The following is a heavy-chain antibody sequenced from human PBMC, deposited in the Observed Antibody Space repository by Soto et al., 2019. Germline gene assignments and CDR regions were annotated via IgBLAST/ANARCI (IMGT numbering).Heavy chain of an antibody. CDR1: GFSVSASGVG. V-gene: IGHV2-5*02. D-gene: IGHD3-22*01. CDR3: PHRKGGGRWRCGYFYFFDH. J-gene: IGHJ4*02. Sequence: QITLKEPGHTLVKPTQTLTLTCTCSGFSVSASGVGMGWIRQPPGKALEWLALLFWDDDKRYNPSLKSKLTLHKVTSKNQVGLTMTNMDPAETYTYYCPHRKGGGRWRCGYFYFFDHLGQGTPVTVSS. CDR2: LFWDDDK.